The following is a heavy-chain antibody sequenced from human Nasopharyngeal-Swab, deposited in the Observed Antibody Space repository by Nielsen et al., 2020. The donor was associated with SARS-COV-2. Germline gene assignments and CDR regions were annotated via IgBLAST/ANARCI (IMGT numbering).Heavy chain of an antibody. CDR3: ARSDITIFGVVIMRYYFDY. Sequence: GESLKISCAASGFTFSSHSMNWVRQAPGKGLEWVSYISSSSSTIYYADSVKGRFTISRDNAKNSLYLQMNSLRAEDTAVYYCARSDITIFGVVIMRYYFDYWGQGTLVTVSS. CDR2: ISSSSSTI. D-gene: IGHD3-3*01. V-gene: IGHV3-48*01. J-gene: IGHJ4*02. CDR1: GFTFSSHS.